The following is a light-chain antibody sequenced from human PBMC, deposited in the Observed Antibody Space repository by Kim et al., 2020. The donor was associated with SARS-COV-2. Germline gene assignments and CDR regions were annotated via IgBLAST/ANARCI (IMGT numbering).Light chain of an antibody. J-gene: IGKJ2*01. Sequence: SVSTGDTVTITCRASQGISSYLAWYQQKPGKAPQLLVYAASTLQSGVPSRFSGRGSGTDFTLTITCLQSEDFATYYCQQYYSYPYTFGLGTKLEI. CDR2: AAS. CDR1: QGISSY. CDR3: QQYYSYPYT. V-gene: IGKV1-8*01.